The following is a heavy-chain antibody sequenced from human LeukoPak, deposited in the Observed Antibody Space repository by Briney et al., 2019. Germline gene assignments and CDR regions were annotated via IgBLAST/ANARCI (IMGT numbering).Heavy chain of an antibody. Sequence: ASVKVSCKASGYIFTGYYMHWVRQAPGQGIEWIGWINPNTGGTNYAQKFEGRVIMTRDTSSTVYLEVRRLRSDDTAIYFCARDAPFTVVVPAAKLNYMDVWGTGTTVTVSS. CDR3: ARDAPFTVVVPAAKLNYMDV. V-gene: IGHV1-2*02. CDR2: INPNTGGT. D-gene: IGHD2-2*01. CDR1: GYIFTGYY. J-gene: IGHJ6*03.